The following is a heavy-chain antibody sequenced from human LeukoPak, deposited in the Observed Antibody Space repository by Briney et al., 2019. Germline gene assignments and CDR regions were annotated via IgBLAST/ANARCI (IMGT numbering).Heavy chain of an antibody. V-gene: IGHV1-2*02. D-gene: IGHD3-16*01. CDR2: INPNSGGT. CDR1: AYTFTTYG. Sequence: RASVKVSCKASAYTFTTYGVSWVRQAPGQGLEWMGWINPNSGGTNYAQKFQGRVTMTRDTSISTAYMELSRLRSDDTAVYYCARGGDGNENNWFDPWGQGTLVTVSS. J-gene: IGHJ5*02. CDR3: ARGGDGNENNWFDP.